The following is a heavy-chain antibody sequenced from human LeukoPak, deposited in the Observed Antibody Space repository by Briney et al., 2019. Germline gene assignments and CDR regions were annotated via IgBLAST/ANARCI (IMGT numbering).Heavy chain of an antibody. Sequence: SETLSLTCTVSVDSLYSHYWSWLRQPPGKGLEWIAYVYYDGSTNYNPSLKSRVKLAVDTSKNQVSLNLSSVTAADTAVYYCAKITFDALDIWGQGTMVSVSS. J-gene: IGHJ3*02. V-gene: IGHV4-59*11. CDR1: VDSLYSHY. CDR2: VYYDGST. CDR3: AKITFDALDI. D-gene: IGHD5-24*01.